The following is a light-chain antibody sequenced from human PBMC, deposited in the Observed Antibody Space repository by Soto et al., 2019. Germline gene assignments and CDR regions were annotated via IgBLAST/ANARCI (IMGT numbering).Light chain of an antibody. CDR1: SSDVGTYNS. CDR2: EVS. V-gene: IGLV2-8*01. CDR3: NSYAGNNNFV. Sequence: QSALTQPPSASGSPGQSVTISCTGSSSDVGTYNSVSWYQQHPGKAPKLVIYEVSKRPSGVPDRFSGSKSGNTTSLTVSGXXXXXXXDYXCNSYAGNNNFVFGTGTK. J-gene: IGLJ1*01.